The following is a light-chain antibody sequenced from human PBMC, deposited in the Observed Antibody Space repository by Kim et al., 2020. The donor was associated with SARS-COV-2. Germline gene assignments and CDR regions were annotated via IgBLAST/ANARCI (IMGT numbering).Light chain of an antibody. CDR2: ATS. CDR1: QGVSSRF. CDR3: QHYGSSPPLFT. J-gene: IGKJ3*01. V-gene: IGKV3-20*01. Sequence: GDAATLSCRASQGVSSRFLAWYQQRPGQAPRLLIYATSNRATGIPDRCSGSGSGTDFTLTITRLEPEDFAVYYCQHYGSSPPLFTFGPGTKVDIK.